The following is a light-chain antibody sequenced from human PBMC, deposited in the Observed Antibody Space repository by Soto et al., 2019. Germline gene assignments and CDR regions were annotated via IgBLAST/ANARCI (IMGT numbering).Light chain of an antibody. J-gene: IGKJ1*01. V-gene: IGKV1-5*03. CDR3: QHYDSYPWT. Sequence: DIQMTQSPSTLSASVGDRVTITCRASQSISSWLAWYQRKPGKAPKLLIYKASSLESGVPSRFSGSGSGTEFTLTIRSLQPDDFATYYCQHYDSYPWTFGQGTKVEIK. CDR2: KAS. CDR1: QSISSW.